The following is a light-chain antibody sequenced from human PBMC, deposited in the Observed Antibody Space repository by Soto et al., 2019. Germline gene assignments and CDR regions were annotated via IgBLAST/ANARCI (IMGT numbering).Light chain of an antibody. Sequence: QSVLTQPASVSGSPGQSITISCTGTSSDVGSYNLVSWYQQHPGKAPKLMIYEDIERRSGVSHRFSGSKSGNTASLTISGLQTEDEADYYCCSYAGGTSVVFGGGTKVTVL. V-gene: IGLV2-23*01. CDR1: SSDVGSYNL. CDR3: CSYAGGTSVV. CDR2: EDI. J-gene: IGLJ2*01.